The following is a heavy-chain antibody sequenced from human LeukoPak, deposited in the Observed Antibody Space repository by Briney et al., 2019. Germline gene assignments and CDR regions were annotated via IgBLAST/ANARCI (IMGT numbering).Heavy chain of an antibody. Sequence: GGSLRLSCAASGFTFSSYTMNWVRQAPGKGLEWVSSISGSSSYIYYADSVKGRFTISRDDAKNSLYLQMNSLTAEDTAVYYCARRGPLGCSGTSCFAGPVDSWGQGTLVTVSS. D-gene: IGHD2-2*01. CDR3: ARRGPLGCSGTSCFAGPVDS. CDR2: ISGSSSYI. CDR1: GFTFSSYT. J-gene: IGHJ5*01. V-gene: IGHV3-21*01.